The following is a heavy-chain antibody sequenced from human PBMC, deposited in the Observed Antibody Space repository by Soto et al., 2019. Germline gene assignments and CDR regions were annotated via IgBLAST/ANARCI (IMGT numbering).Heavy chain of an antibody. Sequence: PSETLSLTCTVSGGSISSGGYYWSWIRQHPGKGLEWIGYIYYSGSTYYNPSLKSRVTMSVDTSKSQFSLKLTSVTAADTAVYYCARGEDAFFYYGLDVWGQGITVTVSS. J-gene: IGHJ6*02. CDR3: ARGEDAFFYYGLDV. V-gene: IGHV4-31*03. CDR2: IYYSGST. CDR1: GGSISSGGYY.